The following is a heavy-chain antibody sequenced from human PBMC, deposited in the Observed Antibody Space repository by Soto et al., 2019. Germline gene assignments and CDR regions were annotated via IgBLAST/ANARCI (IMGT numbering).Heavy chain of an antibody. CDR3: AKGATIAVAGSSTFV. V-gene: IGHV3-23*01. CDR2: IGGNGNRT. Sequence: PGGSLRLSCEASGFIFGTYAMHWVRQAPGKGLEWVSVIGGNGNRTYYADSVKGRFTTSWDVSRNTAYLQMNSLRAEDTAVYYCAKGATIAVAGSSTFVWGQGTLVTVFS. J-gene: IGHJ4*02. CDR1: GFIFGTYA. D-gene: IGHD6-13*01.